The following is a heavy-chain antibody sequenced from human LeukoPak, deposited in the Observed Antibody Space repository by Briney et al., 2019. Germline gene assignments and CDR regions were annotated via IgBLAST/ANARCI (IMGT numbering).Heavy chain of an antibody. CDR1: GDSINNYY. D-gene: IGHD1-14*01. J-gene: IGHJ3*02. Sequence: SETLSLTCSVSGDSINNYYWSWIRHPPGRGLEWIGYIYYSGSTNYNPSLKSRLTISVDTSKNQFSLKLSSVTAADTAVYYCARLTKRNDPFAIWGQGTMVTVSS. CDR3: ARLTKRNDPFAI. V-gene: IGHV4-59*01. CDR2: IYYSGST.